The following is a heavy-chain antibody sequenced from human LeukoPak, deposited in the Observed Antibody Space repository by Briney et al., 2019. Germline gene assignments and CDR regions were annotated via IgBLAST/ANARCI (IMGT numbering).Heavy chain of an antibody. D-gene: IGHD2-21*02. J-gene: IGHJ4*02. V-gene: IGHV1-2*02. CDR2: MHPGNGNT. Sequence: LRASVKVSCKASGYRFISNYIQWVRQAPGLGPEWMGWMHPGNGNTRYAEKFQGRVTMTRDTSINTAYMDLSSLRSDDTAVYYCAREGSYCVGGDCYSFDFWGQGTLITASS. CDR3: AREGSYCVGGDCYSFDF. CDR1: GYRFISNY.